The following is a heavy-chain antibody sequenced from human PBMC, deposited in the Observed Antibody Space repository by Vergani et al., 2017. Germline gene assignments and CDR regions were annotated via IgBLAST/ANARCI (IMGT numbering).Heavy chain of an antibody. Sequence: EVQLVESGGGLIQPGGSLRLSCAASGFTVSSNYMSWVRQAPGKGLEWVAVIYSGGSTYYADSVKGRFTISRDNSKNTLYLQMNSLRAEDTAVYYCARVVEMATIRVVDYWGQGTLVTVSS. V-gene: IGHV3-53*01. D-gene: IGHD5-24*01. J-gene: IGHJ4*02. CDR2: IYSGGST. CDR3: ARVVEMATIRVVDY. CDR1: GFTVSSNY.